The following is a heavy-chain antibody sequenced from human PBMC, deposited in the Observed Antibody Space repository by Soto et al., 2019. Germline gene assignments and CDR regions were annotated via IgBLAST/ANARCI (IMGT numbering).Heavy chain of an antibody. J-gene: IGHJ6*02. CDR2: ISSSSSYI. CDR3: ARGGASFGVVVVPASDV. D-gene: IGHD2-2*01. V-gene: IGHV3-21*01. Sequence: ESGGGLVKPGGSLRLSCAASGFTFSSYSMNWVRQAPGKGLEWVSSISSSSSYIYYADSVKGRFTISRDNAKNSLYLQMNSLRAEDTAVYYCARGGASFGVVVVPASDVWGQGTTVTVSS. CDR1: GFTFSSYS.